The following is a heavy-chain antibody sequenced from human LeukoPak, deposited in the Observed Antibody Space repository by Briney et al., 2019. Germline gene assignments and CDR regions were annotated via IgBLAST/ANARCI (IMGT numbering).Heavy chain of an antibody. J-gene: IGHJ5*02. CDR3: ARVLYYDVLTGYDINGWFDP. CDR1: AYSIRSGYF. D-gene: IGHD3-9*01. Sequence: SETLSLTCTVSAYSIRSGYFWGWIRQPPGKGLEWIASIYHSGSTYYNPSLKSRVTISVDTSKNQFSLKLTSVTAADTAVYYCARVLYYDVLTGYDINGWFDPWGQGTLVTVSS. CDR2: IYHSGST. V-gene: IGHV4-38-2*02.